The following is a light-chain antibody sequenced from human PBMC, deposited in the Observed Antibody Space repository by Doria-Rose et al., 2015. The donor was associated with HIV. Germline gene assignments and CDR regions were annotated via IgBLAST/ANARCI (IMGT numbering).Light chain of an antibody. CDR2: VAS. J-gene: IGKJ3*01. CDR3: QQYYDTPS. CDR1: QSLLYTSKNY. V-gene: IGKV4-1*01. Sequence: TQPPESLGMSLGERATLNCKSNQSLLYTSKNYLAWYQQKPGQPPTLLIHVASARQSGVPAGFSGSGSGTDFTLTISSLEAEDVAVYYCQQYYDTPSFGPGTTVDIK.